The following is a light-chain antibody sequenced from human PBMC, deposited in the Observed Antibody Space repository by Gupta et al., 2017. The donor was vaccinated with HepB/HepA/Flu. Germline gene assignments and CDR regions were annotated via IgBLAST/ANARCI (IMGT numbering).Light chain of an antibody. Sequence: SYVLTQPPSVSVAPGKTATITCGENNIGSKSVHWYQQKPGQAPVLVVYDDRDRPLGIPERFSGSNSGNTATLTISRVEAGDEADYYCQVWDGDSDHYVFGTETKVTVL. CDR3: QVWDGDSDHYV. CDR2: DDR. J-gene: IGLJ1*01. V-gene: IGLV3-21*03. CDR1: NIGSKS.